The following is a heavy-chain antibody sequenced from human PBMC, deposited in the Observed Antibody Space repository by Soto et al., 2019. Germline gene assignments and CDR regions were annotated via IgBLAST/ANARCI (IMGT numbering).Heavy chain of an antibody. CDR1: DFSFRNYG. D-gene: IGHD1-26*01. V-gene: IGHV3-30*18. Sequence: QERVVESGGGEVQPGASLRLSCVASDFSFRNYGMHGVRQAPGKGLEWVADISYDGRNKYYAESVKGRFTISRDNSKNTPYLQMNSLRTEDTAVYYCAKDWRWEQQIYGMNVWGQGPTVTVSS. CDR3: AKDWRWEQQIYGMNV. J-gene: IGHJ6*02. CDR2: ISYDGRNK.